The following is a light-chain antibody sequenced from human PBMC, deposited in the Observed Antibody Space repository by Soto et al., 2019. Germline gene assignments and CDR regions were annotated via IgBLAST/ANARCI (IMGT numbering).Light chain of an antibody. J-gene: IGKJ1*01. CDR2: GTS. CDR1: QRTANSY. Sequence: IVLTQSPYTLSLSPWERSALSCMTSQRTANSYFAWSQQKPGQAPRLLIYGTSSRAAGVPDRFTGSGSGTDFTLTISRLEPEDFAVYYCHQSVVSRWTFGQGTKVDIK. CDR3: HQSVVSRWT. V-gene: IGKV3-20*01.